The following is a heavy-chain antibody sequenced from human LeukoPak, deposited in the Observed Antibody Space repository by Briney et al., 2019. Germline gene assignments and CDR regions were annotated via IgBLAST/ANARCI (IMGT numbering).Heavy chain of an antibody. V-gene: IGHV3-7*01. Sequence: GGSLRLSCAASGFTFSDYWMMWVRQAPGKGLEWVAQIKVDGSEKYYVDSVRGRFTISRDNAKNSLDLQMNTLRVEDAAVYYCVRDATRGGDLDHWGQGTLVTVSS. J-gene: IGHJ5*02. CDR3: VRDATRGGDLDH. CDR1: GFTFSDYW. D-gene: IGHD2-21*01. CDR2: IKVDGSEK.